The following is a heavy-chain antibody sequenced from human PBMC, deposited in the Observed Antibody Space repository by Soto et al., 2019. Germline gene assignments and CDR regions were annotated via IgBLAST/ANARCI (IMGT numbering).Heavy chain of an antibody. Sequence: ASVKVSCKASGYTFTGYYMHWVRQAPGQGLEWMGWINPNSGGTNYAQKFQGWVTMTRDTSISTAYMELSRLRSDDTAVYYCARSGIYSTPYYYYMDVWGKGTTVTAP. V-gene: IGHV1-2*04. CDR1: GYTFTGYY. J-gene: IGHJ6*03. CDR2: INPNSGGT. D-gene: IGHD6-13*01. CDR3: ARSGIYSTPYYYYMDV.